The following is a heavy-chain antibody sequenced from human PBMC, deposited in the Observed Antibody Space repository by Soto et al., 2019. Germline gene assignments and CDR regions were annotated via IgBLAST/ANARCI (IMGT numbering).Heavy chain of an antibody. V-gene: IGHV3-23*01. D-gene: IGHD3-22*01. J-gene: IGHJ6*02. CDR2: ISGSGGST. CDR3: AKDRRAIVVVITPPNGMDV. Sequence: GGSLRLSCAASGFTFSSYAVSWVRQAPGKGLEWVSAISGSGGSTYYADSVKGRFTISRDNSKNTLYLQMNSLRAEDTAVYYCAKDRRAIVVVITPPNGMDVWGQGTTVTVSS. CDR1: GFTFSSYA.